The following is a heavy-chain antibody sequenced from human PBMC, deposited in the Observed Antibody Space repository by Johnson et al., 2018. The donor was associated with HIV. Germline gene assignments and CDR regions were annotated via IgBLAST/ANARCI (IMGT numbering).Heavy chain of an antibody. V-gene: IGHV3-33*01. D-gene: IGHD2-15*01. CDR1: GFTFSGYG. Sequence: QVQLVESGGGLVQPGGSLRLSCAASGFTFSGYGMHWVRQAPGKGLEWVAFIRYDGSNKYYADSVKGRFTISRDNDKNSLYLQMNSLRAEATALYYCARRRMPSDGFDIWGQGTMVTVSS. CDR3: ARRRMPSDGFDI. J-gene: IGHJ3*02. CDR2: IRYDGSNK.